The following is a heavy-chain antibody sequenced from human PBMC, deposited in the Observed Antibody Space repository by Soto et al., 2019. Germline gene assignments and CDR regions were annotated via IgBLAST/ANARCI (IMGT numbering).Heavy chain of an antibody. Sequence: ASVKVSCKASGYTFTSYGISWVRQAPGQGLEWMGWISAYNGNTNYAQKLQGRVTMTTDTSTSTAHMELRSLRSDDTAVYYCARDDSSVVPAAMARTFDYWGQGTLVTVSS. CDR1: GYTFTSYG. CDR3: ARDDSSVVPAAMARTFDY. J-gene: IGHJ4*02. V-gene: IGHV1-18*01. D-gene: IGHD2-2*01. CDR2: ISAYNGNT.